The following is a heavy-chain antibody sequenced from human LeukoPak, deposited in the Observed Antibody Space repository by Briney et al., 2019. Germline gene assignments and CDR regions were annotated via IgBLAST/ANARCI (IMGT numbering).Heavy chain of an antibody. D-gene: IGHD3-3*01. CDR1: GFTFSSYG. Sequence: GGSLRLSCAASGFTFSSYGMHWVRQAPGKGLEWVAVMWYDGSNKYYADSVKGRFTISRDNSKNTLYLQMNSLRAEDTAVYYCARSRRYDFWSGDYFDYWGQGTLVTVSS. V-gene: IGHV3-33*01. CDR2: MWYDGSNK. J-gene: IGHJ4*02. CDR3: ARSRRYDFWSGDYFDY.